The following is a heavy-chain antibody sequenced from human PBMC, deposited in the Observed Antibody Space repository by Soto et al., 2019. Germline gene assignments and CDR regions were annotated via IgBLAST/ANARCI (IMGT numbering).Heavy chain of an antibody. CDR2: ISGSGGST. CDR1: GFTFSSYA. Sequence: PGGSLRLSCAASGFTFSSYAMSWVRQAPGKGLEWVSAISGSGGSTYYADSVKGRFTISRDNSKNTLYLQMNSLRAEDTAVYYCAKYYYGSGTPPNYYFDYWGQGTLVTVSS. J-gene: IGHJ4*02. V-gene: IGHV3-23*01. D-gene: IGHD3-10*01. CDR3: AKYYYGSGTPPNYYFDY.